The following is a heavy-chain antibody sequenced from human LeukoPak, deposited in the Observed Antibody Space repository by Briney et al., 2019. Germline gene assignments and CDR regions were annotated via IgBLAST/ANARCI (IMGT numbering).Heavy chain of an antibody. CDR2: ISAYTGNT. CDR1: GYSFTTYG. D-gene: IGHD2-21*01. CDR3: ARSHRQGMVVIPPDISSWLDP. J-gene: IGHJ5*02. Sequence: GASVKVSCKASGYSFTTYGISWVRQAPGQGLEWRGWISAYTGNTNYAQKFQGRVTLTTDTSTSTAYMELRSLRSDDTAVYYCARSHRQGMVVIPPDISSWLDPWGQGTLVSVSS. V-gene: IGHV1-18*01.